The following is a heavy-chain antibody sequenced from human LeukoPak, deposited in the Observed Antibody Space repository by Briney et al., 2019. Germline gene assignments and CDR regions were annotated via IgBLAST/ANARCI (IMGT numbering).Heavy chain of an antibody. V-gene: IGHV1-2*02. J-gene: IGHJ4*02. CDR2: INPNSGGT. CDR1: GYTFTGYY. D-gene: IGHD3-22*01. CDR3: ARGSGTYYYDSSGYYYLNY. Sequence: ASVKVSCKASGYTFTGYYMHWVRQAPGQGLEWMGWINPNSGGTNYAQKFQGRVTMTRDTSISTAYMELSRLRSDDTAVYYCARGSGTYYYDSSGYYYLNYWGQGTLVTVSS.